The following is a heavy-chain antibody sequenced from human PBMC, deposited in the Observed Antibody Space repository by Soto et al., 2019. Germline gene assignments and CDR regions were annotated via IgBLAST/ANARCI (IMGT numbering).Heavy chain of an antibody. D-gene: IGHD2-15*01. Sequence: QVQLVQSGAEVKKPGSSVKVSCKASGGTFSSYAISWVRQAPGQGLEWMGGNIPIFGTANYAQKFQGRVTITADESTSTAYMELSSLRSEDTAVYYCARENCSGGSCPDAFDIWGQGTMVTVSS. CDR2: NIPIFGTA. J-gene: IGHJ3*02. V-gene: IGHV1-69*12. CDR1: GGTFSSYA. CDR3: ARENCSGGSCPDAFDI.